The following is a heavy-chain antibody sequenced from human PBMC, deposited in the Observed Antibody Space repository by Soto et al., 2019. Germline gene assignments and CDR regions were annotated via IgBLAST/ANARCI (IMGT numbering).Heavy chain of an antibody. V-gene: IGHV1-69*01. J-gene: IGHJ6*02. CDR1: AGTFSSYG. D-gene: IGHD3-22*01. CDR2: IMPIFGSS. Sequence: QVQLVQSGAEVKKPGSSVKVSCKASAGTFSSYGISWVRQAPGQGLEWVGGIMPIFGSSNYAQKVQGRVPITADESTSTGDIELSRLTPDDTAVYYCARGRSWKSYYYDISVPYFYGMDVWRQGTTVTVS. CDR3: ARGRSWKSYYYDISVPYFYGMDV.